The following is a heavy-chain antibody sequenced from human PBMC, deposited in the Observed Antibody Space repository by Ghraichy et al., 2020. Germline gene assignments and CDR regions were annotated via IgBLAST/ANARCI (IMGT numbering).Heavy chain of an antibody. CDR1: GFTVSSNY. J-gene: IGHJ1*01. V-gene: IGHV3-53*01. CDR3: ARAEYSSSWSR. D-gene: IGHD6-13*01. CDR2: IYSGGST. Sequence: GGSLRLSCAASGFTVSSNYMSWVRQAPGKRLEWVSVIYSGGSTYYADSVKGRFTISRDNSKNTLYLQMNSLRAEDTAVYYCARAEYSSSWSRWGQGTLVTVSS.